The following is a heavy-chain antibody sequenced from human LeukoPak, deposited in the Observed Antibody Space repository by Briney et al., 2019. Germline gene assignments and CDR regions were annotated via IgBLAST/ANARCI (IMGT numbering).Heavy chain of an antibody. CDR2: IYYSGST. Sequence: SETLSLTCTVSGYSISSGHYWGWIRQPPGKGLEWIGSIYYSGSTYYSPSLKSRVTISVDTSKNQFSLKLSSVTAADTAVYYCARHDLAAGFGYSNSWYGYWGQGTLVTVSS. J-gene: IGHJ4*02. V-gene: IGHV4-38-2*02. CDR3: ARHDLAAGFGYSNSWYGY. CDR1: GYSISSGHY. D-gene: IGHD6-13*01.